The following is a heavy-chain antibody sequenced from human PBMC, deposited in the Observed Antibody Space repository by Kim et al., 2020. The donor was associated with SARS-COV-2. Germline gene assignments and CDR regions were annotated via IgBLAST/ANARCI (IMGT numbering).Heavy chain of an antibody. Sequence: GGSLRLSCAASGFTFSSYAMSWVRQAPGKGLEWVSAISGSGGSTYYADSVKGRFTISRDNSKNTLYLQMNSLRAEDTAVYYCAKDIAVAESFGYTASYWGQGTLVTVSS. CDR2: ISGSGGST. D-gene: IGHD6-19*01. CDR1: GFTFSSYA. V-gene: IGHV3-23*01. CDR3: AKDIAVAESFGYTASY. J-gene: IGHJ4*02.